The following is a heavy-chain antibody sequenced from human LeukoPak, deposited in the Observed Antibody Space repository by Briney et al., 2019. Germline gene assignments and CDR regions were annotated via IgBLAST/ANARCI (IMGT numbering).Heavy chain of an antibody. CDR3: ARLATVTLIDY. CDR2: IYHSGST. V-gene: IGHV4-38-2*01. Sequence: SETLSLTCAVSGYSISSGYYWGWIRQPPGKGLEWIGSIYHSGSTYYNPSLKSRVTISVDTSKNQFSLKLSFVTAADTAVYYCARLATVTLIDYWGQGTLVTVSS. J-gene: IGHJ4*02. CDR1: GYSISSGYY. D-gene: IGHD4-11*01.